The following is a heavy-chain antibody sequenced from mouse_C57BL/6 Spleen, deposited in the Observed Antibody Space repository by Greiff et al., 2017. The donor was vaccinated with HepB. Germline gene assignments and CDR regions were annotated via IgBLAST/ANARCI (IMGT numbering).Heavy chain of an antibody. V-gene: IGHV1-50*01. D-gene: IGHD2-2*01. CDR2: IDPSDSYT. CDR3: ARSNGSTMVTTGWFAY. Sequence: VQLQQSGAELVKPGASVKLSCKASGYTFTSYWMQWVKQRPGQGLEWIGEIDPSDSYTNYNQKFKGKATLTVDTSSSTAYMQLSSLTSEDSAVYYCARSNGSTMVTTGWFAYWGQGTLVTVSA. J-gene: IGHJ3*01. CDR1: GYTFTSYW.